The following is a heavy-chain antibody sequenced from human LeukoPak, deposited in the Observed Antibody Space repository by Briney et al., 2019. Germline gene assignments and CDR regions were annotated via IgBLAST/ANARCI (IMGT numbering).Heavy chain of an antibody. D-gene: IGHD5-12*01. Sequence: GGSLRLSCVVSGFTFSDYWMHWFRQAPGKGLVWVSRINSDGSNTNYAGSVKGRFSISRDNAKNTLYLQMSSLRVEDSAVYYCASGYARSARHQSDFWGQGTVVTVSS. CDR2: INSDGSNT. CDR1: GFTFSDYW. J-gene: IGHJ4*02. CDR3: ASGYARSARHQSDF. V-gene: IGHV3-74*01.